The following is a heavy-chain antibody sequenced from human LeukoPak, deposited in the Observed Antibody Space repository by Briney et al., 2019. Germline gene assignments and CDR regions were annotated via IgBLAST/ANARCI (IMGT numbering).Heavy chain of an antibody. V-gene: IGHV3-23*01. CDR1: GFTFSNYA. D-gene: IGHD3-22*01. J-gene: IGHJ4*02. CDR3: AKWGFSDRSGANFHS. Sequence: GSLRLSCEASGFTFSNYAISWVRQAPGEGLEWVSTVTASARRTYYADSVQGRFTISRDNSNNTLFLQVNSLRADDTTVYHCAKWGFSDRSGANFHSWGQGTLVTVSS. CDR2: VTASARRT.